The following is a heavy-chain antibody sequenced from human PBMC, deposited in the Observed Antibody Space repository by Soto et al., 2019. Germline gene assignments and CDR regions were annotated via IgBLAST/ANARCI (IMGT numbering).Heavy chain of an antibody. CDR1: GGSISSSSYY. J-gene: IGHJ3*01. V-gene: IGHV4-39*01. Sequence: SETLSLTCTVSGGSISSSSYYWGWIRQPPGKGLEWIGSIYYSGSTYYNPSLKSRVTISVDTSKNQFTLKLSSVTAADTAAYYCARGAPGRCFMLFGFWGRGKMVTVSS. D-gene: IGHD3-16*01. CDR2: IYYSGST. CDR3: ARGAPGRCFMLFGF.